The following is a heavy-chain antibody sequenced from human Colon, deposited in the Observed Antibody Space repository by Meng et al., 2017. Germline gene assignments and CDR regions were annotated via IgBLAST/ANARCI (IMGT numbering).Heavy chain of an antibody. CDR1: GGSISRSDW. CDR2: TSHSGST. J-gene: IGHJ4*02. D-gene: IGHD3-22*01. V-gene: IGHV4-4*02. Sequence: QVQLQGWGPGLVKPSETLSLTRAGSGGSISRSDWWSWVRQPPGKGLEWIGETSHSGSTNYSPSLKSRVTISLDKSKNQLSLKLNSVTAADTAVYYCASSDYYRSDYWGQGTLVTVSS. CDR3: ASSDYYRSDY.